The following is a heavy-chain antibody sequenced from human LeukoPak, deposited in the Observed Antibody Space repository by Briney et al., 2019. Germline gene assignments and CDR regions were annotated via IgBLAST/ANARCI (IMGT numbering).Heavy chain of an antibody. J-gene: IGHJ6*03. CDR3: ARDQGSYSSSWYVDDYYYIDV. V-gene: IGHV1-69*13. CDR1: GCTFSSYA. CDR2: IIPNFGTA. Sequence: ASVKVSCKASGCTFSSYAISWVRQAPGQGLEWMGGIIPNFGTANYAQKFQGRVTITADESTSTAYMELSSLRSEDTSVYYCARDQGSYSSSWYVDDYYYIDVWGKGTTVTVSS. D-gene: IGHD6-13*01.